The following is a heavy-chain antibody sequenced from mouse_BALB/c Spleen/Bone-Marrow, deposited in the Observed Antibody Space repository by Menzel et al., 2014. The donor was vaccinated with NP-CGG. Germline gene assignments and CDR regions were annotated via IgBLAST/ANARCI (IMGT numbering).Heavy chain of an antibody. Sequence: SGPELVKPGASVKMSCKASGYTFTDYVISWVTQRTGQGLEWIGELYPGSGSTYYNEKFKGKATRTADKSSNTAYMQLSSLTSEDSEVYFCARYYDYDWYFDVWGAGTTVTGSS. CDR2: LYPGSGST. V-gene: IGHV1-77*01. CDR1: GYTFTDYV. J-gene: IGHJ1*01. CDR3: ARYYDYDWYFDV. D-gene: IGHD2-4*01.